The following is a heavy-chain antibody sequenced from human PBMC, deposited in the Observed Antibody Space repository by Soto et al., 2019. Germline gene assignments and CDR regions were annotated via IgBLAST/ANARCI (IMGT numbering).Heavy chain of an antibody. CDR1: GDSMSPFY. V-gene: IGHV4-59*13. CDR2: IYYSGNT. CDR3: ARGVYDYWSGYYAGSGLDV. Sequence: QVPLQESGPGLVKPSETLSLTCTVSGDSMSPFYWNWIRQSPGKGLEWIGYIYYSGNTNYDPSLKSRVAISVDTAKNLCYLKLSSVTAAATAVYYCARGVYDYWSGYYAGSGLDVWGQGTTVTVSS. J-gene: IGHJ6*02. D-gene: IGHD3-3*01.